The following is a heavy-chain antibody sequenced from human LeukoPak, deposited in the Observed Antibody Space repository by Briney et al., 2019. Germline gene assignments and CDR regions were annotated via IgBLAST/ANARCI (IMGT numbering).Heavy chain of an antibody. V-gene: IGHV5-51*01. CDR1: GYSFTSYW. Sequence: GASLQISCKGSGYSFTSYWIVWVRQMPGKGLEWMGIIYPGDSDTRYSPSFQGQVTISADKSITTAYLQWSSLKASDTAMYYCARPVTGVSPSGAIDFWGQGTQVTVSS. CDR3: ARPVTGVSPSGAIDF. D-gene: IGHD1-26*01. J-gene: IGHJ4*02. CDR2: IYPGDSDT.